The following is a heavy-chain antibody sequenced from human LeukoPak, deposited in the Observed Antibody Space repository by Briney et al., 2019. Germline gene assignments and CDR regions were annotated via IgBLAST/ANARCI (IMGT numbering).Heavy chain of an antibody. Sequence: PSETLSLTCTVSGGSISSSSYYWGWIRQPPGKGLEWIGYIYYSGSTNYNPSLKSRVTISVDTSKNQFSLKLSSVTAADTAVYYGARDPPIQGYFSRTSCRSYYGMAVGGQGTTVTAPS. D-gene: IGHD2-2*01. J-gene: IGHJ6*02. CDR1: GGSISSSSYY. CDR3: ARDPPIQGYFSRTSCRSYYGMAV. V-gene: IGHV4-61*05. CDR2: IYYSGST.